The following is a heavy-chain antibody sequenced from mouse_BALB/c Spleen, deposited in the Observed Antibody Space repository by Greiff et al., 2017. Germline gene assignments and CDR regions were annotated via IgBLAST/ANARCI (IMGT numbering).Heavy chain of an antibody. CDR2: IWSGGST. CDR3: ARIHYYGYAMDY. V-gene: IGHV2-2*02. D-gene: IGHD1-2*01. Sequence: VKVVESGPGLVQPSQSLSITCTVSGFSLTSYGVHWVRQSPGKGLEWLGVIWSGGSTDYNAAFISRLSISKDNSKSQVFFKMNSLQANDTAIYYCARIHYYGYAMDYWGQGTSVTVSS. CDR1: GFSLTSYG. J-gene: IGHJ4*01.